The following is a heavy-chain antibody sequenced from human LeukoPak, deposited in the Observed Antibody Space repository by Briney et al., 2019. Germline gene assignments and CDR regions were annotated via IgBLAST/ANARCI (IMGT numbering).Heavy chain of an antibody. D-gene: IGHD2-15*01. CDR2: ISAYNGNT. Sequence: ASAKVSCKASGYTFTSYGISWVRQAPGQGPEWMGWISAYNGNTNYAQKLQGRVTMTTDTSTSTAYMELRSLRSDDTAVYYCARGGGHKGVYYFDYWGQGTLLTVSS. V-gene: IGHV1-18*01. J-gene: IGHJ4*02. CDR1: GYTFTSYG. CDR3: ARGGGHKGVYYFDY.